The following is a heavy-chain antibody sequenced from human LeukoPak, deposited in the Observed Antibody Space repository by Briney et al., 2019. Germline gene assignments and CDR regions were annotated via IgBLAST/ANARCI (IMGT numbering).Heavy chain of an antibody. CDR3: AREGVVVVRNYYYYMDV. D-gene: IGHD3-22*01. CDR1: GFTFSSYE. Sequence: GGSLRLSCAASGFTFSSYEMNWVRQAPGKGLEWVSYISNSGSSIYYADSVKGRFTTSRDNAKNSLYLQMNSLRAEDTAVYYCAREGVVVVRNYYYYMDVWGKGTTVTISS. V-gene: IGHV3-48*03. J-gene: IGHJ6*03. CDR2: ISNSGSSI.